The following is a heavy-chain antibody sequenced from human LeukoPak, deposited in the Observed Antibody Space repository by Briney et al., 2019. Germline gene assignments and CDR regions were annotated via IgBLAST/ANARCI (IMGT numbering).Heavy chain of an antibody. Sequence: SETLSLTCTVSGGSISSSSYYWGWIRQPQGKGLEWIGSIYYSGSTYYNPSLKSRVTISVDTSKNQFSLKLSSVTAADTAVYYCARDSGAPGRFGDPFSRIANYYYMDVWGKGTTVTISS. V-gene: IGHV4-39*07. CDR1: GGSISSSSYY. D-gene: IGHD3-10*01. CDR3: ARDSGAPGRFGDPFSRIANYYYMDV. CDR2: IYYSGST. J-gene: IGHJ6*03.